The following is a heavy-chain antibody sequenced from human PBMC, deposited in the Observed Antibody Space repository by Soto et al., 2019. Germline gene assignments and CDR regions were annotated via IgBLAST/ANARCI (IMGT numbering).Heavy chain of an antibody. Sequence: AGGSLRLSCAASGFTFSSYAMSWVRQAPGKGLEWVSAISGSGGSTYYADSVKGRFTISTDNSKNTLYLQMNSLRAEDTAVYYCAKGASIAASLVGYYYGMDVWGQGTTVTVSS. D-gene: IGHD6-13*01. CDR2: ISGSGGST. CDR1: GFTFSSYA. CDR3: AKGASIAASLVGYYYGMDV. V-gene: IGHV3-23*01. J-gene: IGHJ6*02.